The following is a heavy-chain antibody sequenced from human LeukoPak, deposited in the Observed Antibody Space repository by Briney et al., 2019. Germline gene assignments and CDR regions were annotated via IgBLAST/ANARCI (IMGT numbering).Heavy chain of an antibody. CDR3: ATGREAPNYVDSPGDY. Sequence: GGSLRLSCAASGFTVSSNYMSWVRQAPGKGLEWVSVIYSGGSTYYADSVKGRFTISRDNSKNTLYLQMSSLRAEDTAVYFCATGREAPNYVDSPGDYWGQGTLVTVSS. CDR1: GFTVSSNY. CDR2: IYSGGST. V-gene: IGHV3-53*05. D-gene: IGHD4-17*01. J-gene: IGHJ4*02.